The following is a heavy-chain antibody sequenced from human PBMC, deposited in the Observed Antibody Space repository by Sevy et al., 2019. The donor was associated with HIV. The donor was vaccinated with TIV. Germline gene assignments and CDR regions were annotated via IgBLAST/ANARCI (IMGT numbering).Heavy chain of an antibody. V-gene: IGHV3-30*02. Sequence: GGSLRLSCAASGFTFSSYGMHWVRQAPGKGLEWVAFIRYDGSNKYYADSVKGRFTISRDNSKNTLYLQMNSLRAEDTAVYYCAKEVGTSGRCGYFNYWGQGTLVTVSS. CDR2: IRYDGSNK. D-gene: IGHD6-19*01. CDR3: AKEVGTSGRCGYFNY. J-gene: IGHJ4*02. CDR1: GFTFSSYG.